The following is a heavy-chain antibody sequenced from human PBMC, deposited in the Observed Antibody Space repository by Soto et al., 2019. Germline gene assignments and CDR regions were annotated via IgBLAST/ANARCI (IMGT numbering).Heavy chain of an antibody. Sequence: PSETLSLTCVVSGGSLSDYFWSWIRQPPGTALEWIGEINHLGSINYNPSLKSRVTVSVDTSKNQFSLTLNSVTAADTATYYCARGGISHWAYFYYMDVWDRGTTVTVSS. CDR3: ARGGISHWAYFYYMDV. CDR1: GGSLSDYF. CDR2: INHLGSI. D-gene: IGHD2-21*01. V-gene: IGHV4-34*01. J-gene: IGHJ6*03.